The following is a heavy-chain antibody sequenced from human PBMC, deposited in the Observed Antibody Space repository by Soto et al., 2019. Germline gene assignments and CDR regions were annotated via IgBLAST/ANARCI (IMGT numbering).Heavy chain of an antibody. J-gene: IGHJ6*02. Sequence: ASVKVSCKASGYTFTSYDINWVRQATGQGLEWMGWMNPNSGNTGYAQKFQGRVTMTRNTSISTAYMELSSLRSEDTAVYYCARWVYYGSGSYYNYYYYGMDVWGQGTPVTVSS. V-gene: IGHV1-8*01. CDR1: GYTFTSYD. CDR3: ARWVYYGSGSYYNYYYYGMDV. CDR2: MNPNSGNT. D-gene: IGHD3-10*01.